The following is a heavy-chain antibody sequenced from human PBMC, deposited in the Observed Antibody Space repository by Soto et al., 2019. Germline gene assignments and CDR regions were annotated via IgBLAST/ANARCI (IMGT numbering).Heavy chain of an antibody. V-gene: IGHV3-7*03. CDR3: ARASVTTVTTFWSSYGMDV. J-gene: IGHJ6*02. CDR2: IKQDGSEK. D-gene: IGHD4-17*01. CDR1: GFTFSSYW. Sequence: EVQLVESGGGLVQPGGSLRLSCAASGFTFSSYWMSWVRQAPGKGLEWVANIKQDGSEKYYVDSVKGRFTISRDNAKNSLYLQMNSLRAEDTAVYYCARASVTTVTTFWSSYGMDVWGQGTTVTVSS.